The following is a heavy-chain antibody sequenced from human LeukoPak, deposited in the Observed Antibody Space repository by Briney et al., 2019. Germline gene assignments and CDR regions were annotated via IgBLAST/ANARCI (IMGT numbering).Heavy chain of an antibody. J-gene: IGHJ5*02. CDR1: GFTFSIYW. CDR3: VREAGYCAPVCVKTNWFDP. V-gene: IGHV3-23*01. D-gene: IGHD2-15*01. Sequence: GGSLRLSCAASGFTFSIYWMSWVRQPPGKGPEWVAAISNGKTYYADSVRGRFAISRDDSTNTVYLHMNSLRDEDTALYHCVREAGYCAPVCVKTNWFDPWGQGTLVTVSS. CDR2: ISNGKT.